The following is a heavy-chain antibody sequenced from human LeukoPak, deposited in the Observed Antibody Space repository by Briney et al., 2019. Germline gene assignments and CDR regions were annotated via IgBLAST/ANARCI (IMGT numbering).Heavy chain of an antibody. CDR1: GFIFSDYA. Sequence: PGASLRLSCAASGFIFSDYAMNWVRQAPGKGLEWVSSITASSGNTFYADSVKGRFTISRENSKNTPYLQMNSLRPEDTAIYYCANRYCSGGSCYFDNWGQGTLVTVSS. CDR3: ANRYCSGGSCYFDN. D-gene: IGHD2-15*01. V-gene: IGHV3-23*01. J-gene: IGHJ4*02. CDR2: ITASSGNT.